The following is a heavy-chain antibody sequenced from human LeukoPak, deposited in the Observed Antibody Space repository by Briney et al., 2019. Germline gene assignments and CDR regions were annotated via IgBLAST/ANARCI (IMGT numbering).Heavy chain of an antibody. Sequence: RGGSLRLSCSASGFTFSSYEINWVRQAPGKGLEWVSYISSSGSTIYYADSVKGRFTISRDNAKNSLYLQMNSLRAEDTAVYYCARDSRGSGWYQYWFDPWGQGTLVTVSS. J-gene: IGHJ5*02. CDR3: ARDSRGSGWYQYWFDP. CDR1: GFTFSSYE. V-gene: IGHV3-48*03. D-gene: IGHD6-19*01. CDR2: ISSSGSTI.